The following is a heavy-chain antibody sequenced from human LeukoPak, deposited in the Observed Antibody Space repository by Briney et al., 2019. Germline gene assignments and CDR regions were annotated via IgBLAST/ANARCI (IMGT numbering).Heavy chain of an antibody. V-gene: IGHV5-51*01. Sequence: GASLQISSKGSGYRFTNYWIGWVRQMPGKGLEWMGLIYPDDSDTRYSPSFQGQVTISADKSISAAYLQWSSLKASDTAMYYCAIGGDSTTSCYRCFDYWGQGTLVTVSS. D-gene: IGHD2-2*02. J-gene: IGHJ4*02. CDR2: IYPDDSDT. CDR3: AIGGDSTTSCYRCFDY. CDR1: GYRFTNYW.